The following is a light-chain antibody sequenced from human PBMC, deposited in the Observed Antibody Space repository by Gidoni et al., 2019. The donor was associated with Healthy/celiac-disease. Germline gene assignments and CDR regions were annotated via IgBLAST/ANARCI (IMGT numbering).Light chain of an antibody. V-gene: IGLV3-25*03. CDR3: QSADSSGTHWV. J-gene: IGLJ3*02. CDR2: KDS. Sequence: SYELIQPHSVSVSPGQTARITCSGDALPKQYAYWYQQKPGQAPVLVIYKDSERPSGIPERFSGSSSGTTVTLTISGVQAEDEADYYCQSADSSGTHWVFGGGTKLTVL. CDR1: ALPKQY.